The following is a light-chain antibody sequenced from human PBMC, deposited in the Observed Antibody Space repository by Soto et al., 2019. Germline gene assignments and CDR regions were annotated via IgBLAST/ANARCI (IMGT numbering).Light chain of an antibody. Sequence: QSVLTQPASVPGSPGQSITISCTGTSSDVGGYNYVPWYQQYPGKAPKLMIYDVTNRPSGVSNRFSGSKSGNTASLTISGLQAEDEADYYCGSYRISTAVFGTGTKVTVL. J-gene: IGLJ1*01. V-gene: IGLV2-14*01. CDR3: GSYRISTAV. CDR1: SSDVGGYNY. CDR2: DVT.